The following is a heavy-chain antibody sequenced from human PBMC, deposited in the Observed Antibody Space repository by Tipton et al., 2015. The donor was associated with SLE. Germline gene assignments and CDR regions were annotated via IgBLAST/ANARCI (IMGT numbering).Heavy chain of an antibody. V-gene: IGHV3-48*03. D-gene: IGHD3-10*01. J-gene: IGHJ6*02. CDR2: ISSSGSTI. CDR1: GFTFSSYE. Sequence: LSLTCAASGFTFSSYEMNWVRQAPGKGLEWVSYISSSGSTIYYADSVKGRFTISRDNAKNSLYLQMNSLRAEDTAVYYCASGIRGAHSYGMDVWGQGTTVTVSS. CDR3: ASGIRGAHSYGMDV.